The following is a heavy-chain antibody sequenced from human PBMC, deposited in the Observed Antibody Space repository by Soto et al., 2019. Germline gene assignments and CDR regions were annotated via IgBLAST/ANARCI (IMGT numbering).Heavy chain of an antibody. CDR2: ISAYNGNT. CDR3: ARNGFYYYGSGSPVAVDY. CDR1: GYTFTSYG. Sequence: QVQLVQSGAEVKKPGASVKVSCKASGYTFTSYGISWVRQAPGQGLEWMGWISAYNGNTNYAQKLQGRVTMTTDTPTSTAYMALRSLRSDDTAVYYCARNGFYYYGSGSPVAVDYWGQGTLVTVSS. V-gene: IGHV1-18*01. D-gene: IGHD3-10*01. J-gene: IGHJ4*02.